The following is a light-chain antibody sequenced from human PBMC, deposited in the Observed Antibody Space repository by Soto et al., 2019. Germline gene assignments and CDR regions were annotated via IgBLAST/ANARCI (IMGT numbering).Light chain of an antibody. CDR3: KHYGSSPRT. V-gene: IGKV3-20*01. CDR1: QSVSSNY. J-gene: IGKJ1*01. CDR2: GTS. Sequence: EIVLTQSPATLSLSPGEPAIFSCRASQSVSSNYLAWYQQKPGEAHRLLIYGTSSRTTGIQDRFSGSGSGTDFTLTIRRLEPEDFALYYCKHYGSSPRTFGQGTKVDIK.